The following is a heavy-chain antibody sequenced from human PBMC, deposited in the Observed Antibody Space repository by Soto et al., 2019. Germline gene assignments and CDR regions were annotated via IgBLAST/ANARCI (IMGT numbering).Heavy chain of an antibody. CDR1: GFTFSSYG. CDR2: ISYDGSNK. J-gene: IGHJ5*02. Sequence: PRGSLRLSCAASGFTFSSYGMHWVRQAPGKGLEWVAVISYDGSNKYYADSVKGRFTISRDNSKNTLYLQMNSLRAEDTAVYYCAKASELGFNWFDPWGQGTLVTVSS. V-gene: IGHV3-30*18. CDR3: AKASELGFNWFDP. D-gene: IGHD7-27*01.